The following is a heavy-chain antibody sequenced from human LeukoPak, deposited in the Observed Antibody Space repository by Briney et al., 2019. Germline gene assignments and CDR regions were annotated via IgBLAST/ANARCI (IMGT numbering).Heavy chain of an antibody. CDR3: SGGDP. CDR1: GFTFSSYA. J-gene: IGHJ5*02. D-gene: IGHD3-16*01. V-gene: IGHV3-23*01. CDR2: INSDGSST. Sequence: GGSLRLSCAASGFTFSSYAMSWVRQAPGKGLVWVSRINSDGSSTSYADSVKGRFTISRDNSKNTLYLQMNSLRAEDTAVYYCSGGDPWGQGTLVTVSS.